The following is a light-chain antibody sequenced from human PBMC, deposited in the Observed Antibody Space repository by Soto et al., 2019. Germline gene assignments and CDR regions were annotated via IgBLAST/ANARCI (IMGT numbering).Light chain of an antibody. CDR1: QGISDA. V-gene: IGKV1D-13*01. CDR2: DAS. J-gene: IGKJ4*01. CDR3: QQFNNYPPT. Sequence: AIQLTQSPSSLSASVGDRVTITCRASQGISDALAWYQQKPGKAPKLLIFDASSFKSGVPSRFSGSGAGTDFTLTISSLQPEDFATYYCQQFNNYPPTFGGGTRVEIK.